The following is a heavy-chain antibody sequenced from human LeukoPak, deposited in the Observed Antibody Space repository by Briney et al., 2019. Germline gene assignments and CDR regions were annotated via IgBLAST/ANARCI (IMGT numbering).Heavy chain of an antibody. Sequence: SETLSLTCTVSGGSISSYYWSWIRQPPGKGLEWIGYIYYSGSTNYNPSLKSRVTISVDTSKNQFSLKLSSVTAADTAVSYCARAQRLDYDYFDYWGQGTLVTVSS. CDR2: IYYSGST. CDR3: ARAQRLDYDYFDY. J-gene: IGHJ4*02. D-gene: IGHD3-16*01. V-gene: IGHV4-59*01. CDR1: GGSISSYY.